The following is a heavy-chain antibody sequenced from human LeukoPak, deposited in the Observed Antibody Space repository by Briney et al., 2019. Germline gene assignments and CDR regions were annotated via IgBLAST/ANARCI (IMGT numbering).Heavy chain of an antibody. J-gene: IGHJ4*02. CDR1: GFSLSTSGVA. CDR3: PHRSASCFDY. Sequence: SGPTLVNPTQTLTLTCTSSGFSLSTSGVAVGWIRQPPGKALEWLALIYGNDEKRYSSSLKSRLTVTKDTSKNQVVLTMTNMDPVDAATYYCPHRSASCFDYWGQGTLVTVSS. V-gene: IGHV2-5*01. D-gene: IGHD3-10*01. CDR2: IYGNDEK.